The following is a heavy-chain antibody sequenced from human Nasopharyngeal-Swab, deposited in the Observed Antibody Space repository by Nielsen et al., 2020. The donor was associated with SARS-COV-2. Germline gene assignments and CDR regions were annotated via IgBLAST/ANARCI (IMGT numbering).Heavy chain of an antibody. D-gene: IGHD3-3*01. Sequence: RQAPGKGLEWIGEINHSGSTNYNPSLKSRVIISVDTSKNQFSLKLSSVTAADTAVYYCARGSDYDFWSGYYYGIDVWGQGTTVTVSS. J-gene: IGHJ6*02. CDR3: ARGSDYDFWSGYYYGIDV. CDR2: INHSGST. V-gene: IGHV4-34*01.